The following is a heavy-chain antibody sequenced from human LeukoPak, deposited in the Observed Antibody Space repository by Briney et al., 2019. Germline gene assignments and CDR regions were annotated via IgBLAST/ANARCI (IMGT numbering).Heavy chain of an antibody. V-gene: IGHV3-7*01. D-gene: IGHD6-25*01. CDR2: IKPDGSEK. J-gene: IGHJ4*02. CDR1: GFTFRNYW. CDR3: LASGGC. Sequence: GGSLRLSCAASGFTFRNYWMNWVRQAPGKGLEWVANIKPDGSEKYYVDSVKGRFTISRDNAKNSVYLQMSSLRAEDTAVYYCLASGGCWGQGTLVTVSS.